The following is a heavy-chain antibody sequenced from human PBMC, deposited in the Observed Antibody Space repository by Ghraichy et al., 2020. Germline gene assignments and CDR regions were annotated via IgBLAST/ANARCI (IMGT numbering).Heavy chain of an antibody. CDR2: INDNFHT. CDR3: ARDSHYYDSERYDDWFDP. J-gene: IGHJ5*02. CDR1: GGSMSSYY. V-gene: IGHV4-59*01. D-gene: IGHD3-10*01. Sequence: SQTLSLTCTVSGGSMSSYYWSWIRQSPGKGLEWIGYINDNFHTNYNPSLRSRVTISVDTSMNQFSLKLTSVTAADTAIYYCARDSHYYDSERYDDWFDPWGQGTLVTVSS.